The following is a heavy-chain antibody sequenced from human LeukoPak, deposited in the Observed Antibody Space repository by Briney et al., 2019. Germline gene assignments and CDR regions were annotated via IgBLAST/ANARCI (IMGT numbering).Heavy chain of an antibody. CDR2: INHSGST. CDR3: ARHYYDSSGYLYFDY. D-gene: IGHD3-22*01. V-gene: IGHV4-34*01. J-gene: IGHJ4*02. CDR1: GGSFSGYY. Sequence: SETLSLTCAVYGGSFSGYYWSWIRQPPGKGLEWIGEINHSGSTNYNPSLKSRVTISVDTSKNQFSLKLSSVTAADTAVYYCARHYYDSSGYLYFDYWGQGTLVTVSS.